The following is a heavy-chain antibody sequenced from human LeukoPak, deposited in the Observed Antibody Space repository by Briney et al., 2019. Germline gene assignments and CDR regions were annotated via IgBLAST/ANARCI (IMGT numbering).Heavy chain of an antibody. CDR3: ARDGGGGYYYVKWYFDL. D-gene: IGHD3-22*01. CDR2: ISSSGSTI. J-gene: IGHJ2*01. V-gene: IGHV3-48*03. CDR1: GFTFSSYE. Sequence: PGGSLRLSCAASGFTFSSYEMNWVRQAPGKGLEWVSYISSSGSTIYYADSVKGRFTISRDNAKDSLYLQMNGLRDEDTAVYYCARDGGGGYYYVKWYFDLWGRGTLVTVSS.